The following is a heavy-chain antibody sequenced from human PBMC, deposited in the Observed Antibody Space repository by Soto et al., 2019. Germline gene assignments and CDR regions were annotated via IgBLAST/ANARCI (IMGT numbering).Heavy chain of an antibody. V-gene: IGHV3-30*18. D-gene: IGHD2-2*01. Sequence: QVQLVESGGGVVQPGRSLRLSCVASEFTFSNYDMHWVRQGLGKGLEWVAVISYEGSDKYYADSVKGRFTISRDNSKNTLYLQMYSLRAEDTGVYYGAKDVKKEELDYQLDYWGQGTLVTVSS. CDR3: AKDVKKEELDYQLDY. CDR2: ISYEGSDK. CDR1: EFTFSNYD. J-gene: IGHJ4*02.